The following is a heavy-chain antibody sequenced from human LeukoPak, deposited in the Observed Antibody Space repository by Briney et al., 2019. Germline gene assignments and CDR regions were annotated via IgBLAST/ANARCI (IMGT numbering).Heavy chain of an antibody. CDR2: ISGSGGST. J-gene: IGHJ5*02. CDR3: AKDLYSGYLNWFDP. Sequence: GGSLRLSCAASGFTFSSYAMSWVRQAPGKGLEWVSAISGSGGSTYYADSVKGRFTISRDNSKNTLYLQMSSLRAEDTAVYYCAKDLYSGYLNWFDPWGQGTLVTVSS. V-gene: IGHV3-23*01. CDR1: GFTFSSYA. D-gene: IGHD5-12*01.